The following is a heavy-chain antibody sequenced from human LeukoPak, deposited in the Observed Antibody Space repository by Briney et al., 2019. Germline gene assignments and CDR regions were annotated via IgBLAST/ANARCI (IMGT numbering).Heavy chain of an antibody. CDR1: GYNFKNYG. CDR2: ISTYNGQT. V-gene: IGHV1-18*01. Sequence: ASVKVSCKASGYNFKNYGVTWVRQAPGQGLECLGWISTYNGQTHYTQNFQCRVTMTTDTSASTAYMDLRSLRSDDTAAYYCASGRIAAAYDDAFDIWGQGTLVIVSS. J-gene: IGHJ3*02. CDR3: ASGRIAAAYDDAFDI. D-gene: IGHD6-13*01.